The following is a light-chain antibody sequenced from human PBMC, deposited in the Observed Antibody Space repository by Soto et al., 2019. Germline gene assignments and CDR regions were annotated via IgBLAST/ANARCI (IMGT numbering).Light chain of an antibody. CDR1: QSVTTH. J-gene: IGKJ1*01. V-gene: IGKV3-15*01. CDR2: GAS. CDR3: QRYNYWPLA. Sequence: ILMTQSPATLSASPGERATLSCRASQSVTTHLAWYQQKPGQAPRLLIYGASTRATGIAPRFSGSGSGTEFTLTISSLQYEDFAVYYCQRYNYWPLAFGQGTKVEVK.